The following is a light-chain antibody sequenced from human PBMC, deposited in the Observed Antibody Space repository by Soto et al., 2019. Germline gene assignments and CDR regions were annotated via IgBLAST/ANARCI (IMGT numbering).Light chain of an antibody. CDR2: KTF. J-gene: IGKJ2*01. CDR3: HRNVGGYP. V-gene: IGKV1-5*03. Sequence: DIQMTQSPSTLSASVGDRVTITCRASQSISSWLAWYQQKPGKAPRLLIYKTFNLGSGAPSRFSGSGSGTELPPPITGLRLDDFQPNTCHRNVGGYPLGRGTKLRSN. CDR1: QSISSW.